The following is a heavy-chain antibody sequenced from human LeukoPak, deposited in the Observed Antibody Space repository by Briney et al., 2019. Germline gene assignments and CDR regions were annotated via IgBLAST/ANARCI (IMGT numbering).Heavy chain of an antibody. D-gene: IGHD4-17*01. J-gene: IGHJ3*01. V-gene: IGHV3-30-3*01. CDR1: GFTFSRHA. CDR3: ARSAGDPHAFDV. Sequence: PGRSLRLSCAASGFTFSRHAMHWVRQAPGKGLEWVAVISYDGSNKDYADSVKGRFTVSRDNSKNTLYLQFSSLRVEDTAVFYCARSAGDPHAFDVWGQGTMVTVSS. CDR2: ISYDGSNK.